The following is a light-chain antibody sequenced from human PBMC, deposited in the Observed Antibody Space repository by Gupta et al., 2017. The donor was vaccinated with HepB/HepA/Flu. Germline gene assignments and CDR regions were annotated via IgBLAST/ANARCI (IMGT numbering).Light chain of an antibody. CDR1: SSDVGGYNY. J-gene: IGLJ1*01. CDR3: GSYTTSTTLCV. V-gene: IGLV2-14*03. CDR2: DVS. Sequence: TISCTGTSSDVGGYNYVSWYQQHPGKAPKFIISDVSNRPSGASNRFSGSKSGNTASLTITGLQAEDEADYFCGSYTTSTTLCVFGTGTKVTVL.